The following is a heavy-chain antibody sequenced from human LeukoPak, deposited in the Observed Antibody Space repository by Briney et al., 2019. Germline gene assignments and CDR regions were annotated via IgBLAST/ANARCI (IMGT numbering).Heavy chain of an antibody. CDR1: GFTFSSYS. V-gene: IGHV3-48*04. CDR2: ISSSSRTI. Sequence: GGSLRLSCAASGFTFSSYSMNWVRHAPGKGRGWVSYISSSSRTIYYADSVKGRFTISRDNAKNSLFLQMNSLRAEDTAVYYCARRVPSQVITDYFDYWGQGALVTVSS. CDR3: ARRVPSQVITDYFDY. D-gene: IGHD3-16*01. J-gene: IGHJ4*02.